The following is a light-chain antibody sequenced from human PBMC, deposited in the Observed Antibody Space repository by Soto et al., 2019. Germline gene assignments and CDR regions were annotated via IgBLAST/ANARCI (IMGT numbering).Light chain of an antibody. CDR2: AAS. CDR1: QSISNH. CDR3: QQSYSSPPT. V-gene: IGKV1-39*01. J-gene: IGKJ1*01. Sequence: DIQMTQSPSSLSASVEDRVIISCRASQSISNHLNWYQQKPGKAPKLLIFAASSLHSGVPSSFSGSRSGPDFTLTISSLQPEDFATYYCQQSYSSPPTFGQGTKV.